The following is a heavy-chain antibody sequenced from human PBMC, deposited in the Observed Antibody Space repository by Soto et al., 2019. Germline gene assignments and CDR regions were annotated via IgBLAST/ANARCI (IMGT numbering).Heavy chain of an antibody. CDR1: GGSVSGYY. CDR2: INHTGGT. V-gene: IGHV4-34*01. Sequence: SETLSLTCAVYGGSVSGYYCNWSRHPPFKGLEWIGEINHTGGTHYNPSLKSRVTMSVDTSKNQFSLRLSSVTVADTAIYYCATRITVFGLLIPPFDPWGQGTQVTVSS. J-gene: IGHJ5*02. CDR3: ATRITVFGLLIPPFDP. D-gene: IGHD3-3*01.